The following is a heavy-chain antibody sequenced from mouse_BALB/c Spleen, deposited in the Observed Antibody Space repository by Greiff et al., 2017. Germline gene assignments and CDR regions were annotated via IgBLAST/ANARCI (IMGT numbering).Heavy chain of an antibody. J-gene: IGHJ2*01. CDR2: INPSNGRT. Sequence: QVQLQQPGAELVKPGASVKLSCKASGYTFTSYWMHWVKQRPGQGLEWIGEINPSNGRTNYNEKFKSKATLTVDKSSSTAYMQLSSLTSEDSAVYYCARQGRDYWGQGTTLTVSS. CDR1: GYTFTSYW. CDR3: ARQGRDY. V-gene: IGHV1S81*02.